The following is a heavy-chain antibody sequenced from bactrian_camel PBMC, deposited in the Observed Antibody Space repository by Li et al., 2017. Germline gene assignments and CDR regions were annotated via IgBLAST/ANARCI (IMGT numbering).Heavy chain of an antibody. J-gene: IGHJ4*01. D-gene: IGHD4*01. CDR3: AARRRGPLGCRIARLIDY. CDR1: TYTLRQHNA. CDR2: FKFGGEI. V-gene: IGHV3S53*01. Sequence: HVQLVESGGGSVQAGGSLRLSCSSTYTLRQHNAMAWFRQAPGKEREGVAVFKFGGEIDYTDSVKGRFTISRDNAKNIIYLQMNSLKPEDTAMYYCAARRRGPLGCRIARLIDYWGQGTQVTVS.